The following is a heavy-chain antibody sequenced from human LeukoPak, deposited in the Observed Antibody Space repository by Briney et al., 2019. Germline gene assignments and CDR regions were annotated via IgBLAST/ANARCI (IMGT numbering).Heavy chain of an antibody. CDR3: ARSPGDFWSGYYMANYFDY. CDR1: GYTFTGYY. Sequence: ASAKVSCKASGYTFTGYYMHWVRQAPGQGLEWMGWINPNSGGTNYAQKFQGRVTMTRDTSIGTAYMELSRLRSDDTAVYYCARSPGDFWSGYYMANYFDYWGQGTLVTVSS. D-gene: IGHD3-3*01. CDR2: INPNSGGT. J-gene: IGHJ4*02. V-gene: IGHV1-2*02.